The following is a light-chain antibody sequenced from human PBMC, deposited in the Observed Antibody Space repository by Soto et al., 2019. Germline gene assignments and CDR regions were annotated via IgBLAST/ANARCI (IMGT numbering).Light chain of an antibody. J-gene: IGLJ3*02. Sequence: QSALTQPPSASGSPGQSVTISCTGTSSDVGSYKYVSWYQQYPGKAPKLMIYEVSKRPSGVPDRFSGSKSGNTASLTVSGXXXXXXXXXYCTSYVGSDIWVFGGGTKLTV. CDR1: SSDVGSYKY. V-gene: IGLV2-8*01. CDR3: TSYVGSDIWV. CDR2: EVS.